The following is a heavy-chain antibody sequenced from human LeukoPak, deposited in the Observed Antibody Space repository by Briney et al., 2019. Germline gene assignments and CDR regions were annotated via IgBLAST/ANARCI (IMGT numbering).Heavy chain of an antibody. D-gene: IGHD5-12*01. V-gene: IGHV3-7*01. CDR3: ARARSGYDGDYYYMDV. CDR2: IKQDGSEK. CDR1: GFTFSSYW. Sequence: GGSLRLSCAASGFTFSSYWMSWVRQAPGKGLEWVANIKQDGSEKYYVDSVKGRFTISRDNAKNSLYLQMNSLRAEDTAVYYCARARSGYDGDYYYMDVWGKGTTVTVSS. J-gene: IGHJ6*03.